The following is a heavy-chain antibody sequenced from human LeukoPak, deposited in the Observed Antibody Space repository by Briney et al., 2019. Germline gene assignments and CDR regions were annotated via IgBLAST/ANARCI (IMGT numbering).Heavy chain of an antibody. CDR3: AREAASGWYGIDY. Sequence: GGSLRLSCAASGFTVSSNYMSWVRQAPGKGLEWVSVIYSGGSTHYADSVKGRFTIPRDNSKNTLYLQMNSLRAEDTAVYYCAREAASGWYGIDYWGQGTLVTVSS. V-gene: IGHV3-53*01. CDR2: IYSGGST. J-gene: IGHJ4*02. CDR1: GFTVSSNY. D-gene: IGHD6-19*01.